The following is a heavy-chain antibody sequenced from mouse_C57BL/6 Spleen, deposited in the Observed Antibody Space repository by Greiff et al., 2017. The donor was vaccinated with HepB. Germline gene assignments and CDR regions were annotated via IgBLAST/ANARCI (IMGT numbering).Heavy chain of an antibody. CDR1: GYTFTSYW. CDR3: AREEAYYRSSAY. V-gene: IGHV1-64*01. CDR2: IHPNSGST. J-gene: IGHJ3*01. D-gene: IGHD2-14*01. Sequence: QVQLQQPGAELVKPGASVKLSCKASGYTFTSYWMHWVKQRPGQGLEWIGMIHPNSGSTNYNEKFKSKATLTVDKSSSTAYMQLSSLTSEDSAVYYCAREEAYYRSSAYWGQGTLVTVSA.